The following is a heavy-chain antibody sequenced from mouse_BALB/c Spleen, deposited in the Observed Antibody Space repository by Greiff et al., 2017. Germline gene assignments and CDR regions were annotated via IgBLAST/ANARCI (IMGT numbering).Heavy chain of an antibody. CDR1: GYTFTSYW. D-gene: IGHD2-2*01. Sequence: LQHPGSELVRPGASVKLSCKASGYTFTSYWMHWVKQRPGQGLEWIGNIYPGSGSTNYDEKFKSKATLTVDTSSSTAYMQLSSLTSEDSAVYYYTSSGYGAWFAYWGQGTLVTVSA. V-gene: IGHV1S22*01. CDR3: TSSGYGAWFAY. J-gene: IGHJ3*01. CDR2: IYPGSGST.